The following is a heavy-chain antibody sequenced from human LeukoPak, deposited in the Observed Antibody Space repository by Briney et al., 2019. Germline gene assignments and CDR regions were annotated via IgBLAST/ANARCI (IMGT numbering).Heavy chain of an antibody. V-gene: IGHV3-9*01. CDR3: AKDIGPTTIVAATDY. CDR2: ISWNSGSI. Sequence: GGSLRLSCAASGFTFSNAWMSWVRQAPGKGLEWVSGISWNSGSIGYADSVKGRFTISRDNAKNSLYLQMNSLRAEDTALYYCAKDIGPTTIVAATDYWGQGTLVTLSS. CDR1: GFTFSNAW. D-gene: IGHD3-22*01. J-gene: IGHJ4*02.